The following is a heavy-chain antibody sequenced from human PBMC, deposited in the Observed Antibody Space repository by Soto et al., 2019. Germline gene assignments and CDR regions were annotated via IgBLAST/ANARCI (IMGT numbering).Heavy chain of an antibody. D-gene: IGHD2-2*01. V-gene: IGHV1-2*04. CDR3: ARARGYCSSTSCHPGYYYYYYMDV. J-gene: IGHJ6*03. CDR1: GYTFPGSY. Sequence: VKVSCKASGYTFPGSYMHWVRQAPGQGLEWMGWINPNSGGTNYAQKFQGWVTMTRDTSISTAYMELSRLRSDDTAVYYCARARGYCSSTSCHPGYYYYYYMDVWGKGTTVTVS. CDR2: INPNSGGT.